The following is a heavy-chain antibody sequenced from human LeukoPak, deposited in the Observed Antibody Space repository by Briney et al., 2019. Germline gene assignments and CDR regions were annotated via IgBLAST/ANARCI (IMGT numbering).Heavy chain of an antibody. J-gene: IGHJ4*02. CDR2: VDGGGGGT. CDR1: GFTLSSYA. V-gene: IGHV3-23*01. D-gene: IGHD1-1*01. Sequence: GGSLRLSCAASGFTLSSYAMTWVRQAPGRGLEWVSSVDGGGGGTYYADSVKGRFTISRDNSKDTLYLRMNGLRAEDTAVYYCAKAPPYKKYFDYWGQGTLVTVSS. CDR3: AKAPPYKKYFDY.